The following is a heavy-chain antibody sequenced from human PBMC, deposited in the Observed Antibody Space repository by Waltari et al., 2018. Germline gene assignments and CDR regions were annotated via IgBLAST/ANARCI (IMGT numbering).Heavy chain of an antibody. D-gene: IGHD6-19*01. CDR2: ITSGGGET. V-gene: IGHV3-23*01. CDR3: AKEIYRIGRPCFDY. J-gene: IGHJ4*02. Sequence: QLLESGGGWRQAGGSLRLSCAASGFTFSNYAMSWVCQAPGKGPEWGSGITSGGGETYYTDSVRGRFTISRDNSKNTVYLQMNSLRHEDTAVYYCAKEIYRIGRPCFDYWGQGVRVTVSS. CDR1: GFTFSNYA.